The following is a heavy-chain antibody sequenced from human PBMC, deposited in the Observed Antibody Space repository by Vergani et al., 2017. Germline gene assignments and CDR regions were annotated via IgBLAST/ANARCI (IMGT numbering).Heavy chain of an antibody. CDR2: IIPILGIA. CDR1: GGTFSSYT. Sequence: QVQLVQSGAEVKKPGSSVKVSCKASGGTFSSYTISWVRQAPGQGLEWMGRIIPILGIANYAQKFQGRVTITADKSTSTAYMELSSLRSEDTAVYYCAGRGRDFSSTSCYLGPDAFDIWGQGTMVTVSS. CDR3: AGRGRDFSSTSCYLGPDAFDI. V-gene: IGHV1-69*02. J-gene: IGHJ3*02. D-gene: IGHD2-2*01.